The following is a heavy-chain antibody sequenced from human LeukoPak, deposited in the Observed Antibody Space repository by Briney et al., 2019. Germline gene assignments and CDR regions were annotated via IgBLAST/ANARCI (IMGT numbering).Heavy chain of an antibody. CDR2: ISQDGREK. J-gene: IGHJ4*02. CDR1: AGFTFSDYW. Sequence: GGSLRLSCAASAGFTFSDYWMNGGRQARGKGLEGVAIISQDGREKLYVDSVKGRFTISRDNAKSSLYLQINSLRAEDTAVYYCVGGIGWQPDYWGQGTLVTVSS. V-gene: IGHV3-7*03. D-gene: IGHD6-19*01. CDR3: VGGIGWQPDY.